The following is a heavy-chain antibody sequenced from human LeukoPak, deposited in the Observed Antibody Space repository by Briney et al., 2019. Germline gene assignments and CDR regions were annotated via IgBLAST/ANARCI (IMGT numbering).Heavy chain of an antibody. V-gene: IGHV4-59*08. J-gene: IGHJ3*02. CDR3: ARADEYYDSSGQGIFDI. Sequence: SETLSLTCSVSGDSISSYHWSWIRQPPGKGLEWIGYIYYSGSTYYNPSLKSRVTISVDTSKNQFSLKLSSVTAADTAVYYCARADEYYDSSGQGIFDIWGQGTMVTVSS. CDR1: GDSISSYH. CDR2: IYYSGST. D-gene: IGHD3-22*01.